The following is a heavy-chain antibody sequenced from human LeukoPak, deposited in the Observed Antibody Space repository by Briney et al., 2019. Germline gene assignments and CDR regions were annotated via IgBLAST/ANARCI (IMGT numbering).Heavy chain of an antibody. CDR3: AKRGVVIRVILVGFHKEAYYFDS. J-gene: IGHJ4*02. CDR1: GITVSNYG. CDR2: ISDSGGRT. D-gene: IGHD3-22*01. Sequence: PGGSLRLSCAVSGITVSNYGMSWVRQAPGKGLEWLAGISDSGGRTKYADSVKGRFTISRDNPKNTLYLQMNSLRVEDTAVYFCAKRGVVIRVILVGFHKEAYYFDSWGQEALVTVSS. V-gene: IGHV3-23*01.